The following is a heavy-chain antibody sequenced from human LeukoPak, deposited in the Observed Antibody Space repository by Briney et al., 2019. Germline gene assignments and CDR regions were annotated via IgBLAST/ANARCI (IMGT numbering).Heavy chain of an antibody. CDR1: GFTFSDYF. Sequence: GGSLRLSCAASGFTFSDYFMNWVRQAPGKGLEWVSSISNGSDRIYYADSVQGRFTIYRDNAKNLVYLQMEGLRVGDTAAYFCARDLTTLTYWGQGTLVTVSS. D-gene: IGHD4-11*01. J-gene: IGHJ4*02. CDR2: ISNGSDRI. V-gene: IGHV3-21*06. CDR3: ARDLTTLTY.